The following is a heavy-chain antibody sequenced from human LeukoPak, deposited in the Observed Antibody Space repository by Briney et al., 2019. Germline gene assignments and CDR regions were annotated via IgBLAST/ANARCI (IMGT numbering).Heavy chain of an antibody. CDR3: ARDLFGGYYFDY. CDR2: ISYDGSNK. Sequence: GGSLRLSCAASGFTFSSYAMHWVRQAPGKGLEWVAVISYDGSNKYYADSVKGRFTISRDNSKNTLYPQMNSLRAEDTAVYYCARDLFGGYYFDYWGQGTLVTVSS. V-gene: IGHV3-30-3*01. CDR1: GFTFSSYA. J-gene: IGHJ4*02. D-gene: IGHD2-21*01.